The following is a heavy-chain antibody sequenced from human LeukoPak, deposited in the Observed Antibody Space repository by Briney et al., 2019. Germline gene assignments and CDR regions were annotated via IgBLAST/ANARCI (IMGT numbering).Heavy chain of an antibody. CDR2: MNPNSGNT. CDR3: ARGLGRWSRIGYYYYYMDV. V-gene: IGHV1-8*03. D-gene: IGHD3-16*01. Sequence: GESLKVSCKASGYTFTSYDINWVRQATGQGLEWMGWMNPNSGNTGYAQKFQGRVTITRNTSISTAYMELSSLRSEDTAVYYCARGLGRWSRIGYYYYYMDVWGKGTTVTVSS. J-gene: IGHJ6*03. CDR1: GYTFTSYD.